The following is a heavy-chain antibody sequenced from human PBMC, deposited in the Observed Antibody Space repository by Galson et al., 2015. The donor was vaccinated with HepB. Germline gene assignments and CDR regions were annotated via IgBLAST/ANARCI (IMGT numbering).Heavy chain of an antibody. CDR3: VKYFTSGSYYKD. Sequence: SLRLSCAASGFTFSSNAMAWLRQAPGKGLEWVSTITSDGGTHYADSVKGRFTVSRDNSKNTLYLQMQSLRGEDTAVYYCVKYFTSGSYYKDWGQGTLVTVSS. V-gene: IGHV3-23*01. CDR1: GFTFSSNA. J-gene: IGHJ4*02. D-gene: IGHD3-10*01. CDR2: ITSDGGT.